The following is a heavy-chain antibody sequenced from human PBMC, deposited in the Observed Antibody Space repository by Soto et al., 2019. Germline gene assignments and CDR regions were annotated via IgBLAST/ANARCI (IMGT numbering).Heavy chain of an antibody. D-gene: IGHD3-22*01. Sequence: SETLSLTCAVYGGSFSGLYWSWIRQPPGKGLEWIGDIKQGGSANYNPSLKSRLTISVDTSNYQFSLKLSSVTAADTAVYYCARLQPYYYDSSGYYGRGYFDYWGQGTLVTVSS. CDR2: IKQGGSA. CDR1: GGSFSGLY. J-gene: IGHJ4*02. V-gene: IGHV4-34*01. CDR3: ARLQPYYYDSSGYYGRGYFDY.